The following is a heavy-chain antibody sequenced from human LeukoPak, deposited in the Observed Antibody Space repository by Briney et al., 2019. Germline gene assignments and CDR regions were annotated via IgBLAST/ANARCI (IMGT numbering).Heavy chain of an antibody. CDR1: GFSFTNYA. J-gene: IGHJ1*01. D-gene: IGHD6-25*01. V-gene: IGHV3-30*03. CDR2: ISYDESKI. Sequence: GGSLRLSCTGSGFSFTNYAMHWVRQAPGEGLEWVAVISYDESKIYYADSVKGRFTISRNLSTNTLYLQMNSLTTEDTAMYFCARRPVAAEYFQHWGQGTLVAVSS. CDR3: ARRPVAAEYFQH.